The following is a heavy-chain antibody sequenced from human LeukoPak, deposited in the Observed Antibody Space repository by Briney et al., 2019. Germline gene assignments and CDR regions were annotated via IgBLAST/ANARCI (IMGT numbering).Heavy chain of an antibody. V-gene: IGHV3-30-3*01. D-gene: IGHD3-3*01. Sequence: GGSLRLSCAASGFTFSSYAMHWVRQAPGKGLEWVAVISYDGSNKYYADSVKGRFTISRDNSKNTLYLQMNSLRAEDTAVYYCAKDGPPYYDFWSGYYPNWFDPWGQGTLVTVSS. CDR1: GFTFSSYA. J-gene: IGHJ5*02. CDR2: ISYDGSNK. CDR3: AKDGPPYYDFWSGYYPNWFDP.